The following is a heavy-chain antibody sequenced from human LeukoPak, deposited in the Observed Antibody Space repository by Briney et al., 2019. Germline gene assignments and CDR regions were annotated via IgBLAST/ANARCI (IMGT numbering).Heavy chain of an antibody. V-gene: IGHV4-59*08. J-gene: IGHJ4*02. CDR3: ARLSVGGTPIDY. CDR1: GGSISIFY. Sequence: SQTLSLTCTVSGGSISIFYWTWMRQRPGQRLEFIGHIFQSGTTNYNPSLKSRVSISLDTAKNQFSLRLTSVTAADTALYYCARLSVGGTPIDYWGQGTRVTVSS. CDR2: IFQSGTT. D-gene: IGHD1-26*01.